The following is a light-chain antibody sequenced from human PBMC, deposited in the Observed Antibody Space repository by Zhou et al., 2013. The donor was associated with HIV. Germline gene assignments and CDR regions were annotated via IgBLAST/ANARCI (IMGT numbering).Light chain of an antibody. CDR3: QQYDSLPPT. J-gene: IGKJ4*01. CDR1: QDINNY. CDR2: DAS. V-gene: IGKV1-33*01. Sequence: DIQMTQSPSSLSASVGDRVTITCQASQDINNYLNWYQQKPGLAPKLLMYDASSLETGVPSRFSGSGFGTRFSFTISSLQPQDIATYYCQQYDSLPPTFGGGTKVEMK.